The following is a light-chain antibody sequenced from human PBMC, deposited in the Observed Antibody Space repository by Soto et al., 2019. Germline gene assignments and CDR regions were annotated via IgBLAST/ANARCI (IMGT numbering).Light chain of an antibody. Sequence: DIVSTQSTGTLSVSPGERATLSCRASQSVGTNLAWYQQRPGQAPRLLVYGASTRASGIPPRFSGSGSGTDFTLTISSLQSEDFAVYYCQQLNYWPRITFGQGTRLEIK. CDR2: GAS. CDR3: QQLNYWPRIT. J-gene: IGKJ5*01. CDR1: QSVGTN. V-gene: IGKV3-15*01.